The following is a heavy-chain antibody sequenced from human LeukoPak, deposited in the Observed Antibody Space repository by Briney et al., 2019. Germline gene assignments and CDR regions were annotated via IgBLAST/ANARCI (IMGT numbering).Heavy chain of an antibody. CDR1: GGSISSSSYY. Sequence: SGTLSLTCTVSGGSISSSSYYWGWIRQPPRKGLEWIGSIYYSGSTYYNPSLKSRVTISVDTSKNQFSLKLSSVTAADTAVYYCARAYSSSSKFDYWGQGTLVTVSS. J-gene: IGHJ4*02. CDR2: IYYSGST. D-gene: IGHD6-6*01. V-gene: IGHV4-39*07. CDR3: ARAYSSSSKFDY.